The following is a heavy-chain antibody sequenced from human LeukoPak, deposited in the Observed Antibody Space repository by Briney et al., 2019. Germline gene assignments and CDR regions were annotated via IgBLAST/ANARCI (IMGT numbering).Heavy chain of an antibody. Sequence: PGGSLRLSCAASGFTFSSYGMHWVREAPGKGLEWVAFIWCDGSKKYYADSVKGGFTISRENTKNTLYMQMNSLRAEDTAVYYSAKDTPTQGGSPDYWGQGTLVTVSS. CDR3: AKDTPTQGGSPDY. D-gene: IGHD5-12*01. CDR1: GFTFSSYG. J-gene: IGHJ4*02. V-gene: IGHV3-30*02. CDR2: IWCDGSKK.